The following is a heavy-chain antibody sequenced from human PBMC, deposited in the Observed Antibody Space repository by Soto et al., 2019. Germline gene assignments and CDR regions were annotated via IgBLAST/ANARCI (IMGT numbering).Heavy chain of an antibody. CDR2: ISYDGSNK. D-gene: IGHD5-12*01. Sequence: QVQLVESGGGVVQPVRSLRLSCAASGFTFSSYAMHWVRQAPGKGLEWVAVISYDGSNKYYADSVKGRFTISRDNSKNTLYLQMNSLRAEDTAVYYCAREYSGYDIYFDYWGQGTVVTVSS. V-gene: IGHV3-30-3*01. CDR3: AREYSGYDIYFDY. CDR1: GFTFSSYA. J-gene: IGHJ4*02.